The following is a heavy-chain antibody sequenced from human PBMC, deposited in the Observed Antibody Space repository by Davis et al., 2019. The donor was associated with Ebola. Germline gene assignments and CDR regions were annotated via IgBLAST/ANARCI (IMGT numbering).Heavy chain of an antibody. CDR3: ARDSLRDGYPELDY. Sequence: PSETLSLTCAVYGGSFSGYYWSWIRQPPGKGLEWISYISRGGNTKYYADSVKDRFTISRDNAKDSLYLQMSSLGAEDTAVYYCARDSLRDGYPELDYWGQGTLVTVSS. V-gene: IGHV3-11*04. CDR2: ISRGGNTK. D-gene: IGHD5-24*01. CDR1: GGSFSGYY. J-gene: IGHJ4*02.